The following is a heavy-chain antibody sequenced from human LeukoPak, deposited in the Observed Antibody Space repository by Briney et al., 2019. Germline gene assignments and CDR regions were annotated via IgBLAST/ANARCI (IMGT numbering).Heavy chain of an antibody. Sequence: SETLSLTCAVYGGSFNGYYWSWIRQPPGKGLEWIGEINHSGSTNYNPSLKSRVTFSVDTSKNQFSLKLTSVTAADTAVYYCARRRSTYYYGSGSYMGNWFDPWGQGTLVTVSS. D-gene: IGHD3-10*01. J-gene: IGHJ5*02. CDR3: ARRRSTYYYGSGSYMGNWFDP. V-gene: IGHV4-34*01. CDR2: INHSGST. CDR1: GGSFNGYY.